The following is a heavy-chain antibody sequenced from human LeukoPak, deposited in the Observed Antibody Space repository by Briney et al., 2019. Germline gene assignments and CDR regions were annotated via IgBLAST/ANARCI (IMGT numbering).Heavy chain of an antibody. CDR1: GFTFSEAW. V-gene: IGHV3-74*01. D-gene: IGHD3-10*01. Sequence: TGGSLRLSCAASGFTFSEAWMHWVRQAPGKRVAWVSRINNDGSTTRYADSVKGRFTISRGNAKNTLYLQMNSLRAEDTAVYYCARVSGPGMNEYFHLWGQGTLDTVSS. CDR2: INNDGSTT. J-gene: IGHJ1*01. CDR3: ARVSGPGMNEYFHL.